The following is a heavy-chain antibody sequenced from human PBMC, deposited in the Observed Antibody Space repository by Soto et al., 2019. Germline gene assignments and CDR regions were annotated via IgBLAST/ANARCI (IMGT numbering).Heavy chain of an antibody. CDR1: GGSISSGGYS. CDR3: ARGVNSGSYYGDYFDY. J-gene: IGHJ4*02. D-gene: IGHD1-26*01. V-gene: IGHV4-30-2*01. CDR2: IYHSGST. Sequence: SETLSLTCAVSGGSISSGGYSWSWIRQPPGKGLEWIGYIYHSGSTYYNPSLKSRVTISVDRSKNQFSLKLSSVTAADTAVYYCARGVNSGSYYGDYFDYWGQGTLVTVYS.